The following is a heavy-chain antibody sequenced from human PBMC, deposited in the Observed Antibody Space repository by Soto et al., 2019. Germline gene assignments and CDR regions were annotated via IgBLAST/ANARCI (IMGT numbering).Heavy chain of an antibody. J-gene: IGHJ2*01. D-gene: IGHD4-17*01. CDR3: ARNGDYSFWYFDL. Sequence: PGGSLRLSCAASGFTFSSYSMDWVRQAPGKGLEWVSYISSSSSTTYYADSVKGRFTISRDNAKNSLYLQMNSLRDEDTAVYYCARNGDYSFWYFDLWGRGTLVTVSS. V-gene: IGHV3-48*02. CDR2: ISSSSSTT. CDR1: GFTFSSYS.